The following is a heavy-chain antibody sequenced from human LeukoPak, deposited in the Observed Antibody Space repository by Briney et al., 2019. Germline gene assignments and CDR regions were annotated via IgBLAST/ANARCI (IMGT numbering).Heavy chain of an antibody. V-gene: IGHV5-51*01. Sequence: PGESLKISCKGSGYSFTSYWIGWARQMPGKGLEWMGIIYPGDSDTRYSPSFQGQVTISADKSISTAYLQWSSLKASDTAMYYCARRVGYCSSTSCHAFDIWGQGTMVTVSS. CDR1: GYSFTSYW. CDR2: IYPGDSDT. D-gene: IGHD2-2*01. J-gene: IGHJ3*02. CDR3: ARRVGYCSSTSCHAFDI.